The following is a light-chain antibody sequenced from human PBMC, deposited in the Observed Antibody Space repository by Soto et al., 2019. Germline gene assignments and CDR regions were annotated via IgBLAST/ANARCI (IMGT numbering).Light chain of an antibody. Sequence: QSALTQPRSVSGSPGQSVTISCTGTSSDVGGYNYVSWYQQHPGKVPKLMIYDVRKRPSGVPDRFSGSKSGNTASLTISGLQAEDEADYYCCSYTGSPWVFGGGTQLTVL. V-gene: IGLV2-11*01. J-gene: IGLJ3*02. CDR3: CSYTGSPWV. CDR2: DVR. CDR1: SSDVGGYNY.